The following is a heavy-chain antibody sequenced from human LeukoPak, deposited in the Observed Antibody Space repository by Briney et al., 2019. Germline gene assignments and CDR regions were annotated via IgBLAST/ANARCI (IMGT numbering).Heavy chain of an antibody. Sequence: TPSETLSLTCAVYGGSFSGYYWSWIRQPPGKGLEWIGEINHSGSTNYNPSLKSRVTISVDTSKNQFSLKLSSVTAADTAVYYCAREDCSGGSCSRGFDPWGRGTLVTVSS. D-gene: IGHD2-15*01. CDR2: INHSGST. J-gene: IGHJ5*02. CDR1: GGSFSGYY. CDR3: AREDCSGGSCSRGFDP. V-gene: IGHV4-34*01.